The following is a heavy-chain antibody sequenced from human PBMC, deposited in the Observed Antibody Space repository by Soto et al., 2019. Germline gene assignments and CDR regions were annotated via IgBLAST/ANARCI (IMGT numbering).Heavy chain of an antibody. CDR2: VNQDGSEK. Sequence: EVQLVESGGGLVQPGGSLRLSCVASGFTFSSYRMSWVRQAPGKGLEWVANVNQDGSEKYYLDSVKGRFPISSDNAKNSVYLQMNSLRVEDTAVYYCGRGSDAPDYWGQGTLVTVSS. J-gene: IGHJ4*02. V-gene: IGHV3-7*01. CDR3: GRGSDAPDY. CDR1: GFTFSSYR.